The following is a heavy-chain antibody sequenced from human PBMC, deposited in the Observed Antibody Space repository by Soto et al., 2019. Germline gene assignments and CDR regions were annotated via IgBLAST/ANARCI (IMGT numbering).Heavy chain of an antibody. CDR1: GYTFTSYA. D-gene: IGHD4-17*01. CDR3: ARDGGDYDVWGPRGGNWFDP. J-gene: IGHJ5*02. Sequence: QVQLVQSGAEVKKPGASVKVSCKASGYTFTSYAMHWVRQAPGQRLEWMGWINAGNGNTKYSQKFQGRVTITRDTSASTAYMELSSLRSEDTAVYYCARDGGDYDVWGPRGGNWFDPCGQGTLVTVSS. V-gene: IGHV1-3*01. CDR2: INAGNGNT.